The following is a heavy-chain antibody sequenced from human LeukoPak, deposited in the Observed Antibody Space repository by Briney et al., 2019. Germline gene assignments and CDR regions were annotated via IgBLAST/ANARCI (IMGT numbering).Heavy chain of an antibody. J-gene: IGHJ6*02. D-gene: IGHD2-2*01. Sequence: ASVKVSCKASGYTFTSYGISWVRQAPGQGLEWMGWISAYNDNTNYAQKLQGRVTMTTDTSTSTAYMELRSLRSDDTAVYYCARAGGYQLLATYYYYGMDVWGQGTTVTVSS. CDR2: ISAYNDNT. CDR3: ARAGGYQLLATYYYYGMDV. V-gene: IGHV1-18*01. CDR1: GYTFTSYG.